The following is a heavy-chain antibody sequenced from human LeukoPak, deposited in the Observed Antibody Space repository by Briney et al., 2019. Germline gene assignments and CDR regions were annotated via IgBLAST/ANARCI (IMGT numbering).Heavy chain of an antibody. CDR2: IKQDGAEK. CDR3: ARHKYYSFDC. CDR1: WFTFSTFS. Sequence: GSLRLSFAASWFTFSTFSMTWVRQAPGKGLEWVASIKQDGAEKYYVDSVKGRFTISRDNAKNSLSLQMDSLRAEDTALYYCARHKYYSFDCWGQGALVTVSS. J-gene: IGHJ4*02. V-gene: IGHV3-7*03. D-gene: IGHD2/OR15-2a*01.